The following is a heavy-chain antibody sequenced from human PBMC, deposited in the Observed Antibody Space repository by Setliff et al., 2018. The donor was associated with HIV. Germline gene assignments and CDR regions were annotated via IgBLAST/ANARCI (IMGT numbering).Heavy chain of an antibody. CDR1: GGSISSYY. CDR2: IYSSGST. CDR3: AREDYYYYGMDV. J-gene: IGHJ6*02. V-gene: IGHV4-4*07. Sequence: PSETLSLTCTVSGGSISSYYWSWIRLPAGKGLEWIGRIYSSGSTNYNPSLKSRLTMSVDMTKNQFSLKLSSVTAADTAVYYCAREDYYYYGMDVWGQGTTVTVSS.